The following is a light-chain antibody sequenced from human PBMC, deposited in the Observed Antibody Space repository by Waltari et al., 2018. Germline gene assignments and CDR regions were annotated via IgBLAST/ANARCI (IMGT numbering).Light chain of an antibody. CDR3: RQTYSTPRT. J-gene: IGKJ1*01. Sequence: DIQMTQSPSSLSVPVGDRVTITCRASQSIRSYLNWFQQKPGKAPKLLIYAASSLQSEVPSRFSGSGSGTDFTLTISSLQPEDFATYYCRQTYSTPRTFGQGTKVEIK. CDR1: QSIRSY. CDR2: AAS. V-gene: IGKV1-39*01.